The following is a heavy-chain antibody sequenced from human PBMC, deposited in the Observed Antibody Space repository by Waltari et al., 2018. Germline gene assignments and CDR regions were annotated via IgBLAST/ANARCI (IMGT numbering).Heavy chain of an antibody. Sequence: QVQLVESGGGVVQPGRSLRLSCAASGFTFSSYGIHWVRQAPGKGLAWVAGISQDGSNKDYIDSVKGRVTGSRDKSQNTLYRQMSGLRADDTAVYYCAKDQEADRYSPYGMDVWGQGTTVTVSS. CDR2: ISQDGSNK. CDR1: GFTFSSYG. CDR3: AKDQEADRYSPYGMDV. J-gene: IGHJ6*02. D-gene: IGHD5-12*01. V-gene: IGHV3-30*18.